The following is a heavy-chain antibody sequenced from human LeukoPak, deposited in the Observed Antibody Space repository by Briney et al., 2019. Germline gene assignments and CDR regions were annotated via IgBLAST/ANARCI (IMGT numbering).Heavy chain of an antibody. Sequence: PSETLSLTCTVSGGSISRKSYYWGWIRQPPGKGLEWIGSIYYTGSTYHNPSLKSRVTISVDTSKNQFSLKLNSVTAADTAVYYCARDLAVLWGVIEYNCFDPWGQGTLVAVSS. CDR2: IYYTGST. CDR3: ARDLAVLWGVIEYNCFDP. D-gene: IGHD3-10*01. J-gene: IGHJ5*02. CDR1: GGSISRKSYY. V-gene: IGHV4-39*07.